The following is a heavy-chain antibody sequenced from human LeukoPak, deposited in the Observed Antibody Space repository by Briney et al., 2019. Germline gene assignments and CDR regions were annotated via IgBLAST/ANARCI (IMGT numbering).Heavy chain of an antibody. CDR3: AREEGVSSGYPRRPFDY. J-gene: IGHJ4*02. Sequence: PGGSLRLSCAASGFTFSSYSMNWVRQAPGKGLEWVSSISSSSSYIYYADSVKGRFTISRDNAKNSLYLQMNSLRAEDTAVYYCAREEGVSSGYPRRPFDYWGQGALVTVSS. CDR1: GFTFSSYS. D-gene: IGHD3-22*01. V-gene: IGHV3-21*01. CDR2: ISSSSSYI.